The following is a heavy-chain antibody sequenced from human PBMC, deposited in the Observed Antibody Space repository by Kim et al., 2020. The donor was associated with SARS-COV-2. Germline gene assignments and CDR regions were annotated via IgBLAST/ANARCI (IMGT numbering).Heavy chain of an antibody. CDR3: ARARAVALYYFDY. V-gene: IGHV4-4*02. Sequence: SETLSLTCAVSGGSISSSNWWSWVRQPPGKGLEWIGEIYHSGSTNYNPSLKSRVTISVDKSKNQFSLKLSSVTAADTAVYYCARARAVALYYFDYWGQGTLVTVSS. CDR1: GGSISSSNW. J-gene: IGHJ4*02. CDR2: IYHSGST. D-gene: IGHD6-19*01.